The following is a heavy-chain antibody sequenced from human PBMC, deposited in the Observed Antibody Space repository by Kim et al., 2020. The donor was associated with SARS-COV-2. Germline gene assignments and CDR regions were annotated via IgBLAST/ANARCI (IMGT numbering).Heavy chain of an antibody. Sequence: GGSLRLSCAASGFTFSSYSMNWVRQAPGKGLEWVSYISSSSSTIYYADSVKGRFTISRDNAKNSLYLQMNSLRDEDTAVYYCARDRYDILTGYSIYYYYHGMDVWGQGTKVTVSS. CDR3: ARDRYDILTGYSIYYYYHGMDV. CDR1: GFTFSSYS. V-gene: IGHV3-48*02. CDR2: ISSSSSTI. J-gene: IGHJ6*02. D-gene: IGHD3-9*01.